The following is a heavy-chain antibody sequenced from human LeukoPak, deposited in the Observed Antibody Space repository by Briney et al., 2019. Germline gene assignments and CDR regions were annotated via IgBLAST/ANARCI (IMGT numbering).Heavy chain of an antibody. CDR1: GGTFNSYT. D-gene: IGHD2-15*01. CDR3: ASRDIVVVVAATNTFNI. J-gene: IGHJ3*02. V-gene: IGHV1-69*02. CDR2: IIPILGIA. Sequence: GASVKVSCKXSGGTFNSYTISWVRQAPGQGLEWMGRIIPILGIANDAQKFQGRVTITADKSTSTAYMELSSLRSEDTAVYYCASRDIVVVVAATNTFNIWGQGTMVTVSS.